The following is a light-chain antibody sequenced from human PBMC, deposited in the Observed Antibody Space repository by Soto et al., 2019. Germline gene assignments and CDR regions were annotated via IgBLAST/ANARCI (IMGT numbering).Light chain of an antibody. Sequence: DIQMTQSPSSVSASVGDRITITCRASQDISRWLAWYQHKPGTAPKLLIYAAFSLQSGVPSRFSGSGSGTDFTLAIISLQPEDFATYYCQATNNIPFTFGPGTKVDIK. CDR2: AAF. V-gene: IGKV1-12*01. J-gene: IGKJ3*01. CDR1: QDISRW. CDR3: QATNNIPFT.